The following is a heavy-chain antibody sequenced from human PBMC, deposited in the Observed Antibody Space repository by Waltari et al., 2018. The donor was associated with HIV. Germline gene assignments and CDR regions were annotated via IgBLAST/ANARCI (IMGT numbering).Heavy chain of an antibody. D-gene: IGHD5-18*01. Sequence: QVQLVQSGAEVRKPGASVKVSCKASGYTFTNYDINWVRQAPGQGLEWMGWINPNSSNTGYAQKCQGRGTMTRDTSRSTAYMELTSLTSEDTAVYHCSRGRGYSYGYSDLWGQGTLVTVSS. CDR2: INPNSSNT. CDR1: GYTFTNYD. J-gene: IGHJ4*02. CDR3: SRGRGYSYGYSDL. V-gene: IGHV1-8*01.